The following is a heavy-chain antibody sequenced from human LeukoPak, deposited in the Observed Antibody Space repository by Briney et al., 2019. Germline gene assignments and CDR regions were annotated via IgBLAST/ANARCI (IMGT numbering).Heavy chain of an antibody. CDR3: ARERYYDFWSGYYAFDY. V-gene: IGHV3-21*01. CDR1: GFTFSSYS. J-gene: IGHJ4*02. CDR2: ISSSSSYI. D-gene: IGHD3-3*01. Sequence: GGSLRFSCAASGFTFSSYSMNWVRQAPGKGLEWVSSISSSSSYIYYADSVKGRFTISRDNAKNSLYLQMNSLRAEDTAVYYCARERYYDFWSGYYAFDYWGQGTLVTVSS.